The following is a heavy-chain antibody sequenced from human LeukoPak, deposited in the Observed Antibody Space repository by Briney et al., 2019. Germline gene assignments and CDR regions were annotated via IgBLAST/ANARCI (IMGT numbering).Heavy chain of an antibody. CDR2: INTNTGNP. V-gene: IGHV7-4-1*02. D-gene: IGHD6-13*01. CDR1: GYTFTSYA. Sequence: ASVKVSCKASGYTFTSYAMNWVRQAPGQGLEWMGWINTNTGNPTYAQGFTGRFVFSLDTSVSTAYLQISSLKAEDTAVYYCARGWYQPPTSSAAAGFISGYGMDVWGQGTTVTVSS. CDR3: ARGWYQPPTSSAAAGFISGYGMDV. J-gene: IGHJ6*02.